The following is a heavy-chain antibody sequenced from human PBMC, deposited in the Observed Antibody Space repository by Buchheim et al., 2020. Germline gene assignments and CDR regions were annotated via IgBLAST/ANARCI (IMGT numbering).Heavy chain of an antibody. J-gene: IGHJ6*02. CDR3: ASSFLEWLLAAYGMDV. D-gene: IGHD3-3*01. V-gene: IGHV3-11*01. Sequence: QVQLVESGGGLVKPGGSLRLSCAASGFILSDYYMNWIRQAPGKGLEWVSYISSSGSTIYYADSVKGRFTISRDNAKNSVYLQMNSPRADDTAVYYCASSFLEWLLAAYGMDVWGQGTT. CDR2: ISSSGSTI. CDR1: GFILSDYY.